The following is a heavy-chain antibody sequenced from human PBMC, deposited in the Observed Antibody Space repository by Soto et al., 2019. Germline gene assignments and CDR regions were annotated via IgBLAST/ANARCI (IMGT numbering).Heavy chain of an antibody. CDR2: THTSGST. CDR1: GVSISTYH. CDR3: ARDEYGYGYSYDS. Sequence: QVQLQELGPGLVKPSETLSRTCIVSGVSISTYHWSWLRPPAGKGLEWIVRTHTSGSTKYNPSLKSRVSMAVDTSKNHFSLKVSSVTAADTAVYYCARDEYGYGYSYDSWGHGTLVTVSS. J-gene: IGHJ5*01. D-gene: IGHD5-18*01. V-gene: IGHV4-4*07.